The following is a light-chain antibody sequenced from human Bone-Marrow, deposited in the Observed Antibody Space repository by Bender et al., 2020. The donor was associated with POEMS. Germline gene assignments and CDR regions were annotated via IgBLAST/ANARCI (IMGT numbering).Light chain of an antibody. V-gene: IGLV2-8*01. CDR2: EVT. Sequence: QSALTQPASVSGSPGQSITISCTGTSSDVGAYNSVSWYEQHPGKAPKLIIYEVTKRPSGVPDRFSGSKSGNTASLTISGLQAEDEADYYCSSLAAGYVLFGGGTKLTVL. CDR1: SSDVGAYNS. J-gene: IGLJ2*01. CDR3: SSLAAGYVL.